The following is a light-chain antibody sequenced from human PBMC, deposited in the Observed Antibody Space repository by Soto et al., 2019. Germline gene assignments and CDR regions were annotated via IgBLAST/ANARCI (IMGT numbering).Light chain of an antibody. CDR2: GNS. V-gene: IGLV1-40*01. CDR3: QSYDSSLRRVV. Sequence: QSVLTQPPSVSGAPGQRVTISRTGSSSNIGAGYDVHWYQQLPGTAPKLLIYGNSNRPSGVPDRFSGSKSGTSASLAITGLQAEDEADYYCQSYDSSLRRVVFGGGTQLTVL. J-gene: IGLJ2*01. CDR1: SSNIGAGYD.